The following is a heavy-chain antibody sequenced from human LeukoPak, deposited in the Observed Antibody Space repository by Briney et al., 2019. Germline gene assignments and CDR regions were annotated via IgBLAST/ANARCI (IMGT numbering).Heavy chain of an antibody. J-gene: IGHJ6*03. CDR2: ISSSGSTI. CDR1: GFTFSSYE. V-gene: IGHV3-48*03. D-gene: IGHD4-17*01. Sequence: PGGSLRLSCAASGFTFSSYEMNWVRQAPGKGLEWVSYISSSGSTIYYADSVKGRFTISRDSAKNSLYLQMNSLRAKDTAVYYCARNGFHYGDYGDYYYYYYMDVWGKGTTVTVSS. CDR3: ARNGFHYGDYGDYYYYYYMDV.